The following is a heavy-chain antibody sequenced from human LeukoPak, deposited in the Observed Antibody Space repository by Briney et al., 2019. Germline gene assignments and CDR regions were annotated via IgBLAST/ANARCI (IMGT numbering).Heavy chain of an antibody. J-gene: IGHJ3*02. CDR3: ARDLLYDSSGCAFDI. CDR2: IYYRGST. Sequence: SETLSLTCTVSGGSISSYYWSWIRQPPGKGLEWIGYIYYRGSTNYNPSLKSRVTISVDTSKNQFSLKLSSVTAADTAVYYCARDLLYDSSGCAFDIWGQGTMVTVSS. CDR1: GGSISSYY. V-gene: IGHV4-59*01. D-gene: IGHD3-22*01.